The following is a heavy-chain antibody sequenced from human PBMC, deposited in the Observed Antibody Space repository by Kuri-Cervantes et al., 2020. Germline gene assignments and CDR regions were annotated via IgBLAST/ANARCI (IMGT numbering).Heavy chain of an antibody. V-gene: IGHV3-7*01. CDR3: ARDQAYCSGGSCPIDY. CDR1: GFTFSSYW. J-gene: IGHJ4*02. CDR2: IKQDGSEK. D-gene: IGHD2-15*01. Sequence: GGSLRLSCAASGFTFSSYWMSWVRQAPGKGLEWVASIKQDGSEKYYVDSVKGRFTISRDNAKNSLYLQMNSLRAEDTAVYYCARDQAYCSGGSCPIDYWGQGTLVTVSS.